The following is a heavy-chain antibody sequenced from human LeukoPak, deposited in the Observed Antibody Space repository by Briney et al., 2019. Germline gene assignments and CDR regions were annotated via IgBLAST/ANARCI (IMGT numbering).Heavy chain of an antibody. CDR3: ARAERYYYDSSGYYGGPLMWPDVRDAFDI. Sequence: SETLSLTCTVSGGSISSYYWSWIRQPPGKGLEWIGYIYYSGSTNYNPSLKSRVTISVDTSKNQFSLKLSSVTAADTAVYYCARAERYYYDSSGYYGGPLMWPDVRDAFDIWGQETMVTVSS. CDR2: IYYSGST. J-gene: IGHJ3*02. V-gene: IGHV4-59*01. CDR1: GGSISSYY. D-gene: IGHD3-22*01.